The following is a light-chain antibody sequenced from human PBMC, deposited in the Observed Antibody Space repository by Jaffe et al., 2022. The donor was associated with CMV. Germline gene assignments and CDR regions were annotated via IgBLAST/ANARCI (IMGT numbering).Light chain of an antibody. J-gene: IGKJ1*01. CDR1: QSVSSSY. Sequence: EIVLTQSPGTLSLSPGERATLSCRASQSVSSSYLAWYQQKPGQAPRLLFYGASSRATGIPDRFSGSGSGTDFTLTISRLEPEDFAVYYCQQSGSSPWSFGQGTKVEIK. V-gene: IGKV3-20*01. CDR2: GAS. CDR3: QQSGSSPWS.